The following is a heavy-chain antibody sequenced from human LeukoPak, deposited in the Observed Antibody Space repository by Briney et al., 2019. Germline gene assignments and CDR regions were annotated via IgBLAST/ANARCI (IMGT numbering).Heavy chain of an antibody. D-gene: IGHD6-13*01. V-gene: IGHV4-39*07. CDR2: INRSGVT. CDR3: AREKPHSSTWHTPFDY. J-gene: IGHJ4*02. Sequence: SETLSLTCTVSGGSISSSSYYWGWIRQPPGKGLEWIGEINRSGVTTYNPSLKSRVTFSLDKSKNQFSLKLTSVTAADTAVYYCAREKPHSSTWHTPFDYWGQGMLVTVSS. CDR1: GGSISSSSYY.